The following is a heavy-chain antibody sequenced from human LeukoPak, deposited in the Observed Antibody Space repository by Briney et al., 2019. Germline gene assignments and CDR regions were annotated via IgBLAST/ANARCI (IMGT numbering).Heavy chain of an antibody. V-gene: IGHV1-2*02. Sequence: ASVKVSCKSSGFTFTDEYIHWVRQAPGRGLEWMGWINPYSGAINYAQKFQGRVTLTRDTSISTAYMELSRLTSGDTAVYYCARDPKSQLLLDYWGQGTLVTVSS. D-gene: IGHD2-2*01. CDR2: INPYSGAI. J-gene: IGHJ4*02. CDR3: ARDPKSQLLLDY. CDR1: GFTFTDEY.